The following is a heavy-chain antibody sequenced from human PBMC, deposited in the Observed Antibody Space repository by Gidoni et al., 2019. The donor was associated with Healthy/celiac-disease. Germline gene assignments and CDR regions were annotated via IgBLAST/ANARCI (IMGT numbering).Heavy chain of an antibody. Sequence: QVQLVQSGAEVKKPGASVKVSCKASGYTFTSYYMHWVRQAPGQGLEWMGIINPSGGSTSYAQKFQGRVTMTRDTSTSTVYMELSSLRSEDTAVYYCAREAGIAAARGLPSYNWFDPWGQGTLVTVSS. J-gene: IGHJ5*02. D-gene: IGHD6-13*01. V-gene: IGHV1-46*03. CDR1: GYTFTSYY. CDR2: INPSGGST. CDR3: AREAGIAAARGLPSYNWFDP.